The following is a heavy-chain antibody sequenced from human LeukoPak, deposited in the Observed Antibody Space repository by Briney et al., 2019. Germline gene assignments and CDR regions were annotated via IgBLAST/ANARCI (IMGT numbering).Heavy chain of an antibody. CDR3: AREAGLRFLGA. V-gene: IGHV1-2*02. Sequence: GASVKVSCRASGYTFTGYYIHWVRQAPGQGLEWMGWINPNSGGTNYAQKFQGRVTMTRDTSISTAYMELSRLRSDDTAVYYCAREAGLRFLGAGGQGPRVTFPS. D-gene: IGHD3-3*01. J-gene: IGHJ4*02. CDR1: GYTFTGYY. CDR2: INPNSGGT.